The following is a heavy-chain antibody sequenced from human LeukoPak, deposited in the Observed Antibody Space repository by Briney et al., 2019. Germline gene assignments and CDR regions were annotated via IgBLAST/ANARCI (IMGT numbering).Heavy chain of an antibody. Sequence: GASVKVSCKASGYIFTSYGMSWVRQAPGQGLEWMGWISAYNGNTNYAQKPQGRVTMTTDTSTSTAYMELRSLRSDDTAVYYCASGPTTVTFNWFDPWGQGTLVTVSS. D-gene: IGHD4-11*01. V-gene: IGHV1-18*01. CDR1: GYIFTSYG. J-gene: IGHJ5*02. CDR2: ISAYNGNT. CDR3: ASGPTTVTFNWFDP.